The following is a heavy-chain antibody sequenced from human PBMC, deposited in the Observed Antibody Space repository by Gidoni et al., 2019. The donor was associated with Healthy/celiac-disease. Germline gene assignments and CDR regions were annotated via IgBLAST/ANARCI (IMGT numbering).Heavy chain of an antibody. CDR2: IKSKTDGGTT. CDR3: TTVQPDDSSGFG. CDR1: GFTFGNAW. Sequence: EVQLVESGGGLVKPGGSLRLSCAASGFTFGNAWLSWVRQAPGKGLEWVGRIKSKTDGGTTDYAAPVKGRFTISRDDSKNTLYLQMNSLKTEDTAVYYCTTVQPDDSSGFGWGQGTLVSVSS. J-gene: IGHJ4*02. D-gene: IGHD3-22*01. V-gene: IGHV3-15*01.